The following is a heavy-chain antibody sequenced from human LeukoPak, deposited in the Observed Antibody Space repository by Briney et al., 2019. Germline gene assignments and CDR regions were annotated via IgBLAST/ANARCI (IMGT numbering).Heavy chain of an antibody. CDR2: IIPIFGTA. V-gene: IGHV1-69*13. J-gene: IGHJ4*02. CDR1: GGTFSSYA. CDR3: ARSSSYYDYVWGSYRYSDFDY. Sequence: SVKVSCKASGGTFSSYAISWVRQAPGQGLEWMGGIIPIFGTANYAQKFQGRVTITADESTSTAYMELSSLRSEDTAVYYCARSSSYYDYVWGSYRYSDFDYWGQGTLVTVSS. D-gene: IGHD3-16*02.